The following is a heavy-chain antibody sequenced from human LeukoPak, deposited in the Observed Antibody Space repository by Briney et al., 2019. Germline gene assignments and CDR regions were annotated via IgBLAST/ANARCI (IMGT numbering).Heavy chain of an antibody. J-gene: IGHJ4*02. Sequence: PSETLSLTCSVSGGSISSYYWSWIRQPPGKGLECIGYIYYSGSTNYNTSLKSLVTISVDTSKNQFSLKLSSVTAADTAVYYCARAVYVWGSYRYSFDYWGQGTLVTVSS. CDR2: IYYSGST. CDR1: GGSISSYY. CDR3: ARAVYVWGSYRYSFDY. D-gene: IGHD3-16*02. V-gene: IGHV4-59*01.